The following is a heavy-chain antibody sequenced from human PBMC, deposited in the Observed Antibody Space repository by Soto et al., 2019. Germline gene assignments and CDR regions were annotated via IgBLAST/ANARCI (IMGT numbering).Heavy chain of an antibody. CDR2: IIPIFGTA. Sequence: ASVKVSCKASGGTFSSYAISWVRQAPGQGLEWMGGIIPIFGTANYAQKFQGRVTITADESTSTAYMELSSLRSEDTAVYYCATPINIAAAGTQYFYYYYGMDVWGQGTTVTVSS. V-gene: IGHV1-69*13. J-gene: IGHJ6*02. D-gene: IGHD6-13*01. CDR1: GGTFSSYA. CDR3: ATPINIAAAGTQYFYYYYGMDV.